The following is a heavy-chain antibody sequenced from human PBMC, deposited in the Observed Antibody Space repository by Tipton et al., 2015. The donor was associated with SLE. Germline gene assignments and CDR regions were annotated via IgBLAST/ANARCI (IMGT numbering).Heavy chain of an antibody. V-gene: IGHV3-13*01. D-gene: IGHD1-1*01. Sequence: GSLRLSCAASGFTFSSYDMHWVRQATGKGLEWVSAIGTAGDTYYPGSVKGRFTISRENAKNSLYLQMNSLRAGDTAVCYCARGRGSGDNWNDWFDPWGQGTLVTVSS. CDR2: IGTAGDT. J-gene: IGHJ5*02. CDR3: ARGRGSGDNWNDWFDP. CDR1: GFTFSSYD.